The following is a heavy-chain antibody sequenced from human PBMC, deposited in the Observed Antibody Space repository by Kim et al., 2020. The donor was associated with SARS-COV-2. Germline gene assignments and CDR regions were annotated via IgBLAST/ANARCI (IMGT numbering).Heavy chain of an antibody. D-gene: IGHD3-10*01. J-gene: IGHJ6*02. CDR2: ISGSGGST. V-gene: IGHV3-23*01. CDR1: GFTFSSYA. CDR3: ATLWGGFGELRRVGYYYYGMDV. Sequence: GGSLRLSCAASGFTFSSYAMSWVRQAPGKGLEWVSAISGSGGSTYYADSVKGRFTIPRDNSKNTLYLQMNSLRAEDTAVYYCATLWGGFGELRRVGYYYYGMDVWGQGTTVTVSS.